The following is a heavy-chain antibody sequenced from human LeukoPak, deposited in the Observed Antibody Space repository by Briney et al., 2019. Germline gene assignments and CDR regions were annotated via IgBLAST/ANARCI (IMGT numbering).Heavy chain of an antibody. D-gene: IGHD3-22*01. V-gene: IGHV4-59*01. Sequence: GSLRLSCAASGFTFSSYEMNWVRQPPGKGLEWIGCIYYSGRTYYNPSLKSRVTISIDTSKNQFYLKLSSVTTADTAVYYCATDSWSRDAFDIWGQGTMVTVSS. J-gene: IGHJ3*02. CDR2: IYYSGRT. CDR3: ATDSWSRDAFDI. CDR1: GFTFSSYE.